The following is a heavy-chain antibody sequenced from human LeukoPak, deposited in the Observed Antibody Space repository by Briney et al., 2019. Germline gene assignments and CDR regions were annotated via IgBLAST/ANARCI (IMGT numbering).Heavy chain of an antibody. Sequence: GEPLKISCQGSGYSFTSYWIGWVRQMPGKGLEWMGIIYPGDSDTRYSPSFQGQVTISADKSISTAYLQWSSLKASDTAMYYCARLDYYDSSGYYDPDYFDYWGQGTLVTVSS. CDR3: ARLDYYDSSGYYDPDYFDY. D-gene: IGHD3-22*01. CDR1: GYSFTSYW. V-gene: IGHV5-51*01. CDR2: IYPGDSDT. J-gene: IGHJ4*02.